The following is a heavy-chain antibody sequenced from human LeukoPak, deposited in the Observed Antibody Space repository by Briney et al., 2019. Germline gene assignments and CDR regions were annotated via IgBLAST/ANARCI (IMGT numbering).Heavy chain of an antibody. V-gene: IGHV4-31*03. CDR2: INHSGST. D-gene: IGHD3-22*01. CDR1: GGSISSGASD. J-gene: IGHJ2*01. CDR3: ARAARQGFTMIVVPFFYFDL. Sequence: SQTLSLTCTVSGGSISSGASDWGWIRQHPKRGLEWVGYINHSGSTYFNPSLGSRVTMSVDTSKNQFSLKLSSVTAADSAVYYCARAARQGFTMIVVPFFYFDLWGRGTLVTVSS.